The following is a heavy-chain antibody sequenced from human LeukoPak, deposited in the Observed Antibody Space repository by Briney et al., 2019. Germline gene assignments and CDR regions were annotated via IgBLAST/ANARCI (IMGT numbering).Heavy chain of an antibody. J-gene: IGHJ4*02. D-gene: IGHD4-17*01. CDR1: GGTFSSYA. V-gene: IGHV1-69*04. CDR3: ARDRLKVTTPLFY. CDR2: IIPILGIA. Sequence: ASVKVSCKASGGTFSSYAISWVRQAPGQGLEWMGRIIPILGIANYAQKFQGRVTITADKSTSTAYMELSSLRSEDTAVYYCARDRLKVTTPLFYWGQGTLVTVSS.